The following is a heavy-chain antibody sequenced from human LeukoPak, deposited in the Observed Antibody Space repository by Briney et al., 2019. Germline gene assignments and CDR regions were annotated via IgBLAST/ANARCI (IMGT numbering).Heavy chain of an antibody. CDR2: ISGSGGST. CDR1: GFTFSSYA. V-gene: IGHV3-23*01. CDR3: TRDYRGTFDY. J-gene: IGHJ4*02. D-gene: IGHD1-26*01. Sequence: GGSLRLSCAASGFTFSSYAMSWVRQAPGKGLEWVSAISGSGGSTYYADSVKGRFTISRDNAKNSLYLQMNSLRAEDTAIYYCTRDYRGTFDYWGQGTLVTVSS.